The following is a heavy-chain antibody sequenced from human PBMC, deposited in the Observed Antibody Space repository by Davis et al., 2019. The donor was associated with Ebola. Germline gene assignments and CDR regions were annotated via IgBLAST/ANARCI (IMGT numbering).Heavy chain of an antibody. CDR2: INPSGGST. Sequence: AASVKVSCKASGYTFTSYYMHWVRQAPGQGLEWMGIINPSGGSTSYAQKFQGRVTMTRDTSTTTAYMELRSLTSDDTAVYYCARVSSWVGGGDSSVPWGQGTLVTVSS. CDR3: ARVSSWVGGGDSSVP. J-gene: IGHJ5*02. D-gene: IGHD3-10*01. CDR1: GYTFTSYY. V-gene: IGHV1-46*01.